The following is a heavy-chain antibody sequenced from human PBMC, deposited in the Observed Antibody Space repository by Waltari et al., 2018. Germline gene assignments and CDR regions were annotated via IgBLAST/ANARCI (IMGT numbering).Heavy chain of an antibody. J-gene: IGHJ4*02. D-gene: IGHD3-9*01. CDR3: ARDPRYFDWLFEVYYFDY. V-gene: IGHV3-21*01. CDR2: ISSSSSYI. Sequence: EVQLVESGGGLVKPGGSLSRSCAASGFTFRSYSLNWVRQVPGKGLEWVSSISSSSSYIYYADSVKGRFTISRDNAKNSLYLQMNSLRAEDTAVYYCARDPRYFDWLFEVYYFDYWGQGTLVTVSS. CDR1: GFTFRSYS.